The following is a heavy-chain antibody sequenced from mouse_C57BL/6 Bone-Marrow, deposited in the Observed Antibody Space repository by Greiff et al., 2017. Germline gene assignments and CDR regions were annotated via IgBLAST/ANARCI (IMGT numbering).Heavy chain of an antibody. V-gene: IGHV5-17*01. Sequence: EVKLQESGGGLVKPGGSLKLSCAASGFTFSDYGMHWVRQAPEKGLEWVAYISSGSSTIYYADTVKGRFTLSRDNAKNTLFLQMTSLRSEDTAMYYWARPNYYGSRSWFAYWGQGTLVTVSA. CDR3: ARPNYYGSRSWFAY. CDR2: ISSGSSTI. J-gene: IGHJ3*01. CDR1: GFTFSDYG. D-gene: IGHD1-1*01.